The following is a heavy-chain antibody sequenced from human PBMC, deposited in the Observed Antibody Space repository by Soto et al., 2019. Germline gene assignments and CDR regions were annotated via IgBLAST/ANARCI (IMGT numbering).Heavy chain of an antibody. CDR2: ISYDGSNK. CDR1: GFTFSSYA. Sequence: QVQLVESGGGVVQPGRSLRLSCAASGFTFSSYAMHWVRQAPGKGLEWVAVISYDGSNKYYADSVKGRFTISRDNSKNTLYLQMNSLRAEDTAVYYCARDRGGPGDYWGQGTLVTVSS. J-gene: IGHJ4*02. V-gene: IGHV3-30-3*01. D-gene: IGHD2-15*01. CDR3: ARDRGGPGDY.